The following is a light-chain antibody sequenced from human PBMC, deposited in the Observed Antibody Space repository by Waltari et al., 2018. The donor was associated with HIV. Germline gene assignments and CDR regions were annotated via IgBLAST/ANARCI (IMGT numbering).Light chain of an antibody. CDR2: KAS. J-gene: IGKJ4*01. V-gene: IGKV1-5*03. CDR3: QQYNFYPA. Sequence: DIQMTQSPSTLSASVGDRVTITCRTSQSISSWLAWYQQKPGKAPKLLIYKASSLESGVPSRFSGSGSGTEFTLTISSLQPDDFVTYYCQQYNFYPAFGGGTKVEIK. CDR1: QSISSW.